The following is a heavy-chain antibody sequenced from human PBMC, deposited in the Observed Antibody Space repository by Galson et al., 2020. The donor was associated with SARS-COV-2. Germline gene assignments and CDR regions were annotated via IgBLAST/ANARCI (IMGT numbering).Heavy chain of an antibody. CDR2: IDPSDSYT. Sequence: HGESLKISCKGSGYSFTSYWISRVRQMPGKGLEWMGRIDPSDSYTNYSPSFQGHVTISADKSISTAYLQWSSLKASDTAMYYCARLEYSSSSFNMDVWGKGTTVTISS. V-gene: IGHV5-10-1*01. J-gene: IGHJ6*03. D-gene: IGHD6-6*01. CDR3: ARLEYSSSSFNMDV. CDR1: GYSFTSYW.